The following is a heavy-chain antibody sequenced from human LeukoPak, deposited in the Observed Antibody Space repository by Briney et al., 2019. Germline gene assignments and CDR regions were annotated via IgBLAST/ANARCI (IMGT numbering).Heavy chain of an antibody. J-gene: IGHJ4*02. CDR2: ISYDGSNK. D-gene: IGHD4-17*01. CDR3: ARGLEMTTVTPIDY. CDR1: GFTFSSYA. V-gene: IGHV3-30-3*01. Sequence: GGSLRLSCAASGFTFSSYAMHWVRQAPGKGLEWVTVISYDGSNKYYADSVKGRFTISRDNSKNTLYLQMNSLRAEDTAVYYCARGLEMTTVTPIDYWGQGTLVTVSS.